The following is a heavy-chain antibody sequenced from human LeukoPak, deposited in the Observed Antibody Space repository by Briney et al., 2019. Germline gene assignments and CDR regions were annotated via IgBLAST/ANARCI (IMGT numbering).Heavy chain of an antibody. CDR3: ARSRAYDCFDY. D-gene: IGHD5-12*01. CDR2: IWYEGSNK. CDR1: GFTFSSYG. Sequence: GGSLRLSCAASGFTFSSYGVHWVRQAPGKGLEWVAVIWYEGSNKYYVDSVKGRFTISRDISKSTLYLQMNSLRAEDTAVYYCARSRAYDCFDYWGQGTLVTVSS. V-gene: IGHV3-33*01. J-gene: IGHJ4*02.